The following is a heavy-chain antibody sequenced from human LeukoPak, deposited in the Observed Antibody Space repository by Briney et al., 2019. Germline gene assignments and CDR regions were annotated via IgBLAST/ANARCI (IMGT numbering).Heavy chain of an antibody. D-gene: IGHD4-17*01. J-gene: IGHJ3*02. CDR2: ISYIGST. CDR1: ADSFSSRY. V-gene: IGHV4-59*11. Sequence: SETLSLTCAVSADSFSSRYWTWIRQAPGKGLEWIGYISYIGSTNYNPSLKSRVTISIDTSKNQFSLKLSSVTAADTAVYYCARDLVTVTKGFDIWGQGTMVSVSS. CDR3: ARDLVTVTKGFDI.